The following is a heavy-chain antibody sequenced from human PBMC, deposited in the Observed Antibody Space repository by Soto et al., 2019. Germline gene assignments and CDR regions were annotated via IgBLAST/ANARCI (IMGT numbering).Heavy chain of an antibody. CDR1: GGSFSSYG. CDR3: AREGGDYGGVGGWFDP. V-gene: IGHV1-69*01. CDR2: VIHMLGTA. Sequence: QVQLVQSGAEVKKPGSSVKVSCKASGGSFSSYGISWVRQAPGQGLEWMGWVIHMLGTADYAQKFQGRVTVTADESTNTAYLELSSLRSEDTAVYYCAREGGDYGGVGGWFDPWGQGTLVTVSS. D-gene: IGHD4-17*01. J-gene: IGHJ5*02.